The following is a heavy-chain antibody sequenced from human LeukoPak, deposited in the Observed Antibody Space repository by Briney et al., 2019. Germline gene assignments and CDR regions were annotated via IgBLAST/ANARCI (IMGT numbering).Heavy chain of an antibody. D-gene: IGHD3-10*01. CDR1: GFTVSTTY. J-gene: IGHJ6*02. CDR3: ARHEWFGELNGMDV. CDR2: IYSGGSP. Sequence: GGSLRLSCAVSGFTVSTTYMSWVRQAPGKGLEWVSVIYSGGSPYYADSVKGRFTISRDSSKNTLSLQMNSVRAEDTAVYYCARHEWFGELNGMDVWGQGTTVTVSS. V-gene: IGHV3-66*04.